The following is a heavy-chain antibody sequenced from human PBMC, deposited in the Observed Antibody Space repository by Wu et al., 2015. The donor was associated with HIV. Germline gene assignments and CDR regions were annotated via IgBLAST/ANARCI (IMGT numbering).Heavy chain of an antibody. J-gene: IGHJ5*02. V-gene: IGHV1-2*02. D-gene: IGHD3-9*01. CDR1: GYTFTDYN. Sequence: QVQLVQSGAEMKKPGASVKVSCTAPGYTFTDYNVHWVRQVPGQGLQWMGNINANSGRTNYAENFQGRVAMTRDTSVNTVYLELETLTSDDTALYFCARGDRFYAILTGYSKNWFDPWGQGTLVSVSS. CDR2: INANSGRT. CDR3: ARGDRFYAILTGYSKNWFDP.